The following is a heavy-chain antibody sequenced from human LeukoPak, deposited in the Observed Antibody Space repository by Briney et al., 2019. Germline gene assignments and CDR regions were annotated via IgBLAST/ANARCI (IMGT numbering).Heavy chain of an antibody. CDR2: ISGGGVST. CDR1: GFTFSSYA. D-gene: IGHD2-15*01. J-gene: IGHJ4*02. V-gene: IGHV3-23*01. Sequence: GGSLRLSCAASGFTFSSYAMSWVRQAPGKGLEWVSAISGGGVSTYYADSVKGRFSVSRDNSKNTLYLQMNSLRAEDTAVYYCANVGSSPVWWGQGTLVTVSS. CDR3: ANVGSSPVW.